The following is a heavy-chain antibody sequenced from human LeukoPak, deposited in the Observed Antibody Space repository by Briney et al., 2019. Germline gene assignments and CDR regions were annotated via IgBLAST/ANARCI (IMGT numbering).Heavy chain of an antibody. V-gene: IGHV3-74*01. J-gene: IGHJ4*02. D-gene: IGHD6-19*01. CDR2: VNSDGSST. Sequence: GGSLRLSCAASGFTFSSYWMHWVRHAPGKGLVWVSRVNSDGSSTTYADSVKGRFTISRDNAKNTLYLQMNSLRAEDTAVYYCARGATQYSSGWYGLDYWGQGTLVTVSS. CDR3: ARGATQYSSGWYGLDY. CDR1: GFTFSSYW.